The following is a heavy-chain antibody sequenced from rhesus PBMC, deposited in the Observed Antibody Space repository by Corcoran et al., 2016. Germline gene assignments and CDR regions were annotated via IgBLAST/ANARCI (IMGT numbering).Heavy chain of an antibody. CDR3: ARRAGGRFAS. J-gene: IGHJ4*01. V-gene: IGHV4-80*01. D-gene: IGHD6-25*01. Sequence: QVQLQESGPGLVKPSEPLSLTCAVSGASISGYWRSWIRQSPGAGLEWIGGSTGDSGSTYYSPSLKSRVTIAKDASKSQFSLNLSSVTAADTAMYYCARRAGGRFASWGQGVLVTVSS. CDR2: STGDSGST. CDR1: GASISGYW.